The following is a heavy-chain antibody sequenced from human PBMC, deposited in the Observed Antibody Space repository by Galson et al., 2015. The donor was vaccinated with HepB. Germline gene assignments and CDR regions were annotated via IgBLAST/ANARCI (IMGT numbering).Heavy chain of an antibody. D-gene: IGHD4-17*01. V-gene: IGHV3-23*01. CDR1: GFTFSSYA. CDR2: ISASGGNT. Sequence: SLRLSCAASGFTFSSYAMSWVRQAPGKGLEWVSAISASGGNTYYADSVKGRFTISRDNSKNTLYLQMNSLRAEDTAVYYCARDPTADYWGQGTLVTVSS. CDR3: ARDPTADY. J-gene: IGHJ4*02.